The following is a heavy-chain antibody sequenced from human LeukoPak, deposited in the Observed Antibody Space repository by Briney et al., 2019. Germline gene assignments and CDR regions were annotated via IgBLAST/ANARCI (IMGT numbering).Heavy chain of an antibody. J-gene: IGHJ5*02. CDR1: GFTFSSYC. V-gene: IGHV3-7*01. CDR3: ATTTRPGNSVRYDFSLWSDP. Sequence: PGGSLRLSCAASGFTFSSYCMSWVRQAPGKGLEWVANIKEDGGDKYYADSVKGRFTISSDNAKNSLYLQMNSLRAEDTAVYYCATTTRPGNSVRYDFSLWSDPWGQGTLVTVSS. D-gene: IGHD2/OR15-2a*01. CDR2: IKEDGGDK.